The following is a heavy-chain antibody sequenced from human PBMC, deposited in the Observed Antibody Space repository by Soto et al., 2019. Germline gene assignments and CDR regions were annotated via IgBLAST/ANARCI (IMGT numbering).Heavy chain of an antibody. D-gene: IGHD3-22*01. CDR2: IYYAGST. Sequence: QVQLQQSGPGLVKPSETLSLTCTVSDGSLSPNYWSWIRQSPGKGLEWIGYIYYAGSTTYNPSLKSRITISLDTSQNEVALTLSSVTAADTAVYYCARLGAYYQALDSWGRGTLVTVSS. CDR3: ARLGAYYQALDS. CDR1: DGSLSPNY. J-gene: IGHJ4*02. V-gene: IGHV4-59*08.